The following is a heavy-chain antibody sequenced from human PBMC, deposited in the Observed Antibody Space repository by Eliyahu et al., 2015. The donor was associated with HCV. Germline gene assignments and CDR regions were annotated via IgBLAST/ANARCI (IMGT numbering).Heavy chain of an antibody. D-gene: IGHD2-15*01. CDR2: ISYSGST. J-gene: IGHJ5*02. V-gene: IGHV4-59*01. CDR3: ARGVAGSAWVVVAPTPLWFDP. CDR1: GGSISSYX. Sequence: QVQLQESGPGLVKPSETLSLTCXXSGGSISSYXXXWIRQPPGKGLEWIGYISYSGSTNYNPSLKSRVTISVDTSKKQFSLKLSSVTAADTAIYYCARGVAGSAWVVVAPTPLWFDPWGQGTLVIVSS.